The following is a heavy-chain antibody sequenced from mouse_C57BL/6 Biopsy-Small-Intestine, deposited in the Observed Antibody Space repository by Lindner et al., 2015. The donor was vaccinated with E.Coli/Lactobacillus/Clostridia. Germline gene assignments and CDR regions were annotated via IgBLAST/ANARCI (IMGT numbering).Heavy chain of an antibody. CDR2: ILPGSSST. J-gene: IGHJ2*01. CDR1: GYTFTGYW. CDR3: ARRGLLRNFDY. V-gene: IGHV1-9*01. Sequence: VQLQESGAELMKPGASVKLSCKATGYTFTGYWIEWVKQRPGHGLEWIGEILPGSSSTNYNEKFKGKATFTADTSSNTAYMQLSSLTTEDSAIYYCARRGLLRNFDYWGQGTTLTVSS. D-gene: IGHD1-1*01.